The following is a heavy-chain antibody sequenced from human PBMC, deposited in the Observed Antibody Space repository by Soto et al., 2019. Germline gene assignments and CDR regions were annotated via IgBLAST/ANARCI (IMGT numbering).Heavy chain of an antibody. Sequence: GGSLGLSCAASGFTFSSYSMNWVRQAPGKGLEWVSSISSSSSYIYYADSVKGRFTISRDNAKNSLYLQMNSLRAEDTAVYYCARDRGSYSAFDIWGQGTMVTVSS. J-gene: IGHJ3*02. CDR3: ARDRGSYSAFDI. CDR2: ISSSSSYI. D-gene: IGHD1-26*01. V-gene: IGHV3-21*01. CDR1: GFTFSSYS.